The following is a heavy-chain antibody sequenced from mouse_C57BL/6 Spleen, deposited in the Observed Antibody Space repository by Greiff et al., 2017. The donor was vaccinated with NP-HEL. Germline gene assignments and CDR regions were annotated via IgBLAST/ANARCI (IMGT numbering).Heavy chain of an antibody. CDR1: GYTFTSYW. V-gene: IGHV1-52*01. CDR3: ARPGQLRLLFAY. J-gene: IGHJ3*01. CDR2: IDPSDSET. Sequence: QVQLQQPGAELVRPGSSVKLSCKASGYTFTSYWMHWVKQRPIQGLEWIGNIDPSDSETHYNQKFKDKATLTVDKSSSTAYMQLSSLTSEDSAVYYCARPGQLRLLFAYWGQGTLVTVSA. D-gene: IGHD3-2*02.